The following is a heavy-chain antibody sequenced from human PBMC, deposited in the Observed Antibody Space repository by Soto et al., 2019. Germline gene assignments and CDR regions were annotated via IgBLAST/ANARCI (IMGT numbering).Heavy chain of an antibody. J-gene: IGHJ4*02. V-gene: IGHV1-46*03. CDR3: ASHRGYYYDSSRYSLDY. Sequence: GASVKVSCKASGYTFTNYYMHWVRQAPGQGLEWMGIINPSGGSTSYAQKFQGRVTLTRDTSTGTVYMELSSLRSEDTALYYCASHRGYYYDSSRYSLDYWGQGTLVTVSS. CDR1: GYTFTNYY. D-gene: IGHD3-22*01. CDR2: INPSGGST.